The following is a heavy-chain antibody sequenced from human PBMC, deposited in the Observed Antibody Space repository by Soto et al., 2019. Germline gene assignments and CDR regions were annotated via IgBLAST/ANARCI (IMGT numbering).Heavy chain of an antibody. Sequence: QVQLQESGPGLGKPSGTLSLTCAVSGGSIISSQWWSWVRQPPGKGLEWIGEIYHSGSSNYNPSLRRRPTISHHKPQNQFSRRLASVTAADTAVYYCARRGDYYYGSGSHNFFDSWGQGTLVTVSS. V-gene: IGHV4-4*02. D-gene: IGHD3-10*01. CDR2: IYHSGSS. J-gene: IGHJ4*02. CDR1: GGSIISSQW. CDR3: ARRGDYYYGSGSHNFFDS.